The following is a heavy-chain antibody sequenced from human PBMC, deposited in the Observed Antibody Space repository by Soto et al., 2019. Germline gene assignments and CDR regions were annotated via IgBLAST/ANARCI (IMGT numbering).Heavy chain of an antibody. V-gene: IGHV3-30*04. D-gene: IGHD2-15*01. Sequence: QVQLVESGGGVVQPGRSLRLSCAASGFTFTNYTIHWVRQAPGRGLEWVAVMSYDERDEYYANSVKGRFTVSRDKSKDTLYLQMNSLRGEDTAVYYCARQDTALDYWGQGTLVTVSS. CDR2: MSYDERDE. CDR3: ARQDTALDY. CDR1: GFTFTNYT. J-gene: IGHJ4*02.